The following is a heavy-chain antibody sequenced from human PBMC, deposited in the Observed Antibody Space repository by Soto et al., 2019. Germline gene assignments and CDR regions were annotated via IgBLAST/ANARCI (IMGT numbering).Heavy chain of an antibody. D-gene: IGHD6-13*01. CDR2: ISWNSGSI. CDR3: AKELQPFGKTIAAAGNFDY. J-gene: IGHJ4*02. CDR1: GFTFDDYA. V-gene: IGHV3-9*01. Sequence: EVQLVESGGGLVQPGRSLSLSCAASGFTFDDYAMHWVRQAPGKGLEWVSGISWNSGSIGYADSVKGRFTISRDNAKNTLYMQMDSLRADVRALYYCAKELQPFGKTIAAAGNFDYWGQGTLVTVSS.